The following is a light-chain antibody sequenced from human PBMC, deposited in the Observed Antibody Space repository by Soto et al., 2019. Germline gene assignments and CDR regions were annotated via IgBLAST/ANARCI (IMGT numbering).Light chain of an antibody. V-gene: IGLV2-14*01. CDR2: DVS. Sequence: QSALTQPASVSGSPGQSITISCTGTSSDVGGYNYVSWYQQHPGKAPKLMIYDVSNRPSGVSNRFSGSKSANTASLTISGLQAEDEADYYCSSRTSSSTSYVFGTGTKVTVL. CDR3: SSRTSSSTSYV. CDR1: SSDVGGYNY. J-gene: IGLJ1*01.